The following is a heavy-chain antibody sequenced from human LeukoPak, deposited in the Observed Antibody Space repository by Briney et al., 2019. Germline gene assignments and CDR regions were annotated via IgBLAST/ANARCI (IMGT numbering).Heavy chain of an antibody. J-gene: IGHJ4*02. CDR3: ARAPYSSRFFDY. Sequence: ASVKVSCKASGYTFTGYYMHWVRQAPGQGLEWMGWINPNSGGTNYAQKFQGRVTMTRDTSISTAYMELSRLRSDDTAVYYCARAPYSSRFFDYWGQGTLVTVSS. V-gene: IGHV1-2*02. CDR2: INPNSGGT. D-gene: IGHD6-13*01. CDR1: GYTFTGYY.